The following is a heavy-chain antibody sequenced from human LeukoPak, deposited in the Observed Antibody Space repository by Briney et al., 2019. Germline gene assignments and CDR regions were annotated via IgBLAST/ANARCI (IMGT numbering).Heavy chain of an antibody. CDR1: GFTFSSYA. CDR3: AKAQDIVVVPGGVFDY. CDR2: ISGSGGST. D-gene: IGHD2-2*01. J-gene: IGHJ4*02. V-gene: IGHV3-23*01. Sequence: GGSLRLSCAASGFTFSSYAMSWVRQAPGKGLEWVSAISGSGGSTYHADSVKGRFTISRDNSKNTLYLQMNSLRAEDTAVYYCAKAQDIVVVPGGVFDYWGQGTLVTVSS.